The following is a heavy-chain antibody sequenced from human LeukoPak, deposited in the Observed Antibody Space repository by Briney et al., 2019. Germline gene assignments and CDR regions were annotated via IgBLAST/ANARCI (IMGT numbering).Heavy chain of an antibody. V-gene: IGHV3-23*01. CDR3: AKDYCSGGSCPPFDY. CDR1: GFTFSSYA. J-gene: IGHJ4*02. D-gene: IGHD2-15*01. CDR2: ISGSGGST. Sequence: SGGSLRLSCAASGFTFSSYAMSWVRQAPGKGLEWVSAISGSGGSTYYADSVKGRFTISRDNSKNTLYLQMNSLRAEDTAVYYCAKDYCSGGSCPPFDYWGQGTLVTVSS.